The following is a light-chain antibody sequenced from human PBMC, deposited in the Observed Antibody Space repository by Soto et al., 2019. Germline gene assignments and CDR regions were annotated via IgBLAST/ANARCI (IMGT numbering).Light chain of an antibody. V-gene: IGLV2-14*01. CDR3: SSYTSSSTVV. CDR2: DVS. CDR1: SSDVGGYNY. Sequence: QSALTQPACVSGSPGQSITISCTGTSSDVGGYNYVSWYQQHPGKAPKLMIYDVSNRPSGVSNRFSGSRSGNTASLTISGLQGEDEADYYCSSYTSSSTVVFGGGTQLTVL. J-gene: IGLJ2*01.